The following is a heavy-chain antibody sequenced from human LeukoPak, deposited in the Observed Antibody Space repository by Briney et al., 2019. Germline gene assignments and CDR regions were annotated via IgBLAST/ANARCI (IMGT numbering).Heavy chain of an antibody. V-gene: IGHV1-18*04. CDR3: AREEYSSGWYPYFDY. J-gene: IGHJ4*02. Sequence: ASVKVSCTASGYTFTSYGISWVRQAPGQGLEWMGWISAYNGNTNYAQKLQGRVTMTTDTSTSTAYMELRSLRSDDTAVYYCAREEYSSGWYPYFDYWGQGTLVTVSS. CDR2: ISAYNGNT. D-gene: IGHD6-19*01. CDR1: GYTFTSYG.